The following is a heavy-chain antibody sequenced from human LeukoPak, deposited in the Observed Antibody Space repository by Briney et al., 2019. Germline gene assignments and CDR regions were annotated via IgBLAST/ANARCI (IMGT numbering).Heavy chain of an antibody. J-gene: IGHJ4*02. CDR3: ARQAVVPAAPLDY. Sequence: PSETLSLTCTVSGGSISSSSYYWGWIRQPPGKGLEWIGSIYYSGSTYYNPSLKSRVTISVDTSKNQFSLKLSSVTAADTAVYYCARQAVVPAAPLDYWGQGTLSPSPQ. D-gene: IGHD2-2*01. CDR1: GGSISSSSYY. CDR2: IYYSGST. V-gene: IGHV4-39*01.